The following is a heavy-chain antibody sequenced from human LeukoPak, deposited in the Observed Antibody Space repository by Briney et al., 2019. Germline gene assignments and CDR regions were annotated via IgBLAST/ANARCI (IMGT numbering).Heavy chain of an antibody. CDR3: ARGAKLGYCSSTSCYTIDY. CDR2: INHSGST. D-gene: IGHD2-2*02. Sequence: SETLSLTCAVYGGSFSGYYWSWIRQPPGKGLEWIGEINHSGSTNYNPSVKSRVTISVDTSKNQFSLKLSSVTAADTAVYYCARGAKLGYCSSTSCYTIDYWGQGTLVTVSS. V-gene: IGHV4-34*01. J-gene: IGHJ4*02. CDR1: GGSFSGYY.